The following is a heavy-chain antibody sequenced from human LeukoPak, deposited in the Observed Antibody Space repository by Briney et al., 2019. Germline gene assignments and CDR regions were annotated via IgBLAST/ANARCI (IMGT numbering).Heavy chain of an antibody. CDR3: ARDPIGYSYVAWNLDAFDI. D-gene: IGHD5-18*01. V-gene: IGHV4-4*07. Sequence: SETLSLTCTVSGGSISSYYWSWIRQPAGKGLEWIGRIYTSGSTNYNPSLKSRVTTSVDTSKNQFSLKLSSVTAADTAVYYCARDPIGYSYVAWNLDAFDIWGQGTMVTVSS. J-gene: IGHJ3*02. CDR1: GGSISSYY. CDR2: IYTSGST.